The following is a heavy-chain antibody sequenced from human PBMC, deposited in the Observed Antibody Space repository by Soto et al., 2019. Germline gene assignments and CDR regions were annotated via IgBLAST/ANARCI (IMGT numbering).Heavy chain of an antibody. D-gene: IGHD6-25*01. V-gene: IGHV5-10-1*01. CDR2: IDPSDSYT. CDR1: GYSFTSYW. Sequence: PGESLKISCKGSGYSFTSYWISWVRQMPGKGLEWMGRIDPSDSYTNYSPSFQGHVTISADKSISTAYLQWSSLKASDTAMYYCARHSTERDYYYGMDVWGQGTTVTVSS. J-gene: IGHJ6*02. CDR3: ARHSTERDYYYGMDV.